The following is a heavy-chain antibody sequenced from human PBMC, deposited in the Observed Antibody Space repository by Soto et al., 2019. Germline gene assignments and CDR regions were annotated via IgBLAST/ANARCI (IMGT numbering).Heavy chain of an antibody. J-gene: IGHJ4*02. CDR1: GFTFSSYA. Sequence: GGSLRLSCAASGFTFSSYAMHWVRQAPGKGLEWVAVISYDGSNKYYADSVKGRFTISRDNSKNTLYLQMNSLRAEDTAVYYCARDSSLSDYSDDAADYWGQGTLVTSPQ. CDR2: ISYDGSNK. V-gene: IGHV3-30-3*01. D-gene: IGHD4-17*01. CDR3: ARDSSLSDYSDDAADY.